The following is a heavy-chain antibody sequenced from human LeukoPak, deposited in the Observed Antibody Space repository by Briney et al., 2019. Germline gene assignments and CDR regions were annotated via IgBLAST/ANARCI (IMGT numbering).Heavy chain of an antibody. Sequence: GGSLRLSCAACGFTFSNYDMGWVRQAPGKGLEWVSVISAGGNNTLYADSVRGRFTISRDNSRNAVDLQMNSLRAEDTAVYYCGKRSTSLRGRGNYWGQGALVTVSS. J-gene: IGHJ4*02. CDR1: GFTFSNYD. CDR2: ISAGGNNT. CDR3: GKRSTSLRGRGNY. V-gene: IGHV3-23*01. D-gene: IGHD2-2*01.